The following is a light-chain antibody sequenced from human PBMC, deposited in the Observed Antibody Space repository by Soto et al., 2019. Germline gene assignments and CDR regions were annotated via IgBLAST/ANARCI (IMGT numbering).Light chain of an antibody. Sequence: EIVLTQSPATLSLSPGERATLSCRASQSVSDFSAWYQQKPGQAPRLLIYDTSTRATGIPARFSGSGSGTDFTLTINTLEPEDFAVYYCQQLYNRPPTFVQGTKLEIK. CDR1: QSVSDF. V-gene: IGKV3-11*01. CDR3: QQLYNRPPT. J-gene: IGKJ2*01. CDR2: DTS.